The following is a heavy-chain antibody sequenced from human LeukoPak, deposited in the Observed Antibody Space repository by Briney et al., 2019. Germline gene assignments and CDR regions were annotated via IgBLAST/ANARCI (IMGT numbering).Heavy chain of an antibody. J-gene: IGHJ4*02. V-gene: IGHV3-48*03. CDR1: GFTFRSYE. Sequence: PGGSLRLSCAAFGFTFRSYEMNWVRHAPGRGLEWVSHISGGGESTVYPDAVKGRFTISRDNAKNSLYLQMNSLRAEDTAFYYCARDDPYSGYDYDYWGRGVLVTVSS. D-gene: IGHD5-12*01. CDR3: ARDDPYSGYDYDY. CDR2: ISGGGEST.